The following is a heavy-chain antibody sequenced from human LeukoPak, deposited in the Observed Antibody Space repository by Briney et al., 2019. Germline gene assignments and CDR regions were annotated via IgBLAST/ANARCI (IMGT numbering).Heavy chain of an antibody. CDR1: GYTFTGYY. CDR2: INPNSGGT. J-gene: IGHJ6*03. D-gene: IGHD6-6*01. V-gene: IGHV1-2*02. CDR3: AREVYSSSSRYYYYYMDV. Sequence: ASVKVSCKASGYTFTGYYMHWVRQAPGQGLEWMGWINPNSGGTNYAQKFQGRVTMTRDTSISTAYMELSRLRSDDTAVYYCAREVYSSSSRYYYYYMDVWGKGTTVTVSS.